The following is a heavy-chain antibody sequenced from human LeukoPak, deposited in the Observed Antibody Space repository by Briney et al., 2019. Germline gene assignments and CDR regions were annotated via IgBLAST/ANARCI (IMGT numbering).Heavy chain of an antibody. CDR1: GFNFSAYS. J-gene: IGHJ6*03. CDR2: ISSGGTTK. V-gene: IGHV3-48*01. D-gene: IGHD1-14*01. CDR3: ARADLQTGSYYYYYYMDV. Sequence: GGSLRLSCAASGFNFSAYSMNWVRQAPGKGLEWFSYISSGGTTKYYTDSVKGRFTISRDNAKNSLYLQMNSLRAEDTAVYSCARADLQTGSYYYYYYMDVWGKGTTVTVSS.